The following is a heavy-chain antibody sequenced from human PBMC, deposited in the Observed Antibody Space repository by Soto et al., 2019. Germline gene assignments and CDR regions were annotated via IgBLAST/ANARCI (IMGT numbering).Heavy chain of an antibody. J-gene: IGHJ6*02. CDR1: GYTFTGYY. CDR2: INPNSGGT. CDR3: AREYDSSGYYYGPLYYGMDV. D-gene: IGHD3-22*01. V-gene: IGHV1-2*02. Sequence: GASVKVSCKASGYTFTGYYMHWVRQAPGQGLEWMGWINPNSGGTNYAQKFQGRVTMTRDTSISTAYMELSRLRSDDTAVYYCAREYDSSGYYYGPLYYGMDVWGQGTTVTVS.